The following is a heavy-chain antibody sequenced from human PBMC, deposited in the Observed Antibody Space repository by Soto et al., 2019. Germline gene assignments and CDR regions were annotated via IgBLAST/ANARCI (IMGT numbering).Heavy chain of an antibody. Sequence: SETLSLTCAVSGGSISSGGYSWSWIRQPPGKGLEWIGYIYHNGSTYYNPSLKSRVTISVDRSKNQFSLKLSSVTAADTAVYYCARVPSPWGQGTLVTVSS. J-gene: IGHJ5*02. V-gene: IGHV4-30-2*01. CDR2: IYHNGST. CDR3: ARVPSP. CDR1: GGSISSGGYS.